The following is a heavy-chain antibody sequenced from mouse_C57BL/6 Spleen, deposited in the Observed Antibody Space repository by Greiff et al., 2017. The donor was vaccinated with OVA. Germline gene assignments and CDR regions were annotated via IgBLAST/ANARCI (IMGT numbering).Heavy chain of an antibody. J-gene: IGHJ2*01. CDR2: IYPGDGDT. CDR3: ARLMGSGDY. CDR1: GYAFSSSW. D-gene: IGHD2-3*01. Sequence: QVQLQQSGPELVKPGASVKISCKASGYAFSSSWMNWVKQRPGKGLEWIGRIYPGDGDTNYNGKFKGKATLTADKSSSTAYMQLSSLTSEDSAVYFCARLMGSGDYWGQGTTLTVSS. V-gene: IGHV1-82*01.